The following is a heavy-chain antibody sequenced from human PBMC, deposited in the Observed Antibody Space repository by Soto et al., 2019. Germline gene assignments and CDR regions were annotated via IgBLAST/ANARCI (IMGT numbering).Heavy chain of an antibody. D-gene: IGHD3-9*01. Sequence: ASAKASCKXPGYTYTSNGLSWVRQAPGQGLEWMGWISAYNGNTNYAQKLQGRVTMTTDTSTSTAYMELRSLRSDDTAVYYCARDLTPGLVDHWGQGTLVTVSS. CDR2: ISAYNGNT. CDR3: ARDLTPGLVDH. CDR1: GYTYTSNG. V-gene: IGHV1-18*01. J-gene: IGHJ4*02.